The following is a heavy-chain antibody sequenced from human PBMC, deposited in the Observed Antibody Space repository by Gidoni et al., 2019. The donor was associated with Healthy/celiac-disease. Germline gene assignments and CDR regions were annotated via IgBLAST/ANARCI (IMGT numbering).Heavy chain of an antibody. V-gene: IGHV4-34*01. CDR2: INHSGST. CDR1: GGSFSGYY. J-gene: IGHJ4*02. D-gene: IGHD6-13*01. Sequence: QVQLQQWGAGLLKPSETLSLTCAVSGGSFSGYYWSWIRQPPGKGLEWIGEINHSGSTNYNPSLKSRVTISVDTSKNQFSLKLSSVTAADTAVYYCARGKPAAAGPVFDYWGQGTLVTVSS. CDR3: ARGKPAAAGPVFDY.